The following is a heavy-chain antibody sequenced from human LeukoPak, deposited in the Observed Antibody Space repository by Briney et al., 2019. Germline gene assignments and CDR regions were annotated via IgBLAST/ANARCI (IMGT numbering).Heavy chain of an antibody. Sequence: ASVKVSCKASGYTFTGYYIHWVRQAPGQGLEWMGWINPNSGDTNYAQKFQGRVTMTGDTSISTAYMELSRLGSDDTAVYYCARDHCGSGSYYQGYWGQGTLVTVSS. CDR1: GYTFTGYY. D-gene: IGHD3-10*01. CDR3: ARDHCGSGSYYQGY. J-gene: IGHJ4*02. V-gene: IGHV1-2*02. CDR2: INPNSGDT.